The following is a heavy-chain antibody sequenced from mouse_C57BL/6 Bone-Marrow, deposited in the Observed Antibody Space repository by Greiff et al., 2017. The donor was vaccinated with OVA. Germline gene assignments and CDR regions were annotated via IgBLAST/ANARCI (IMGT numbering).Heavy chain of an antibody. Sequence: QVHVKQSGAELVKPGASVKISCKASGYAFSSYWMNWVKQRPGKGLEWIGQIYPGDGDTNYNGKFKGKATLTADKSSSTAYMQLSSLTSEDSAVYFCDRLLYWYFDVWGTGTTVTVSS. J-gene: IGHJ1*03. CDR3: DRLLYWYFDV. V-gene: IGHV1-80*01. CDR2: IYPGDGDT. D-gene: IGHD1-1*01. CDR1: GYAFSSYW.